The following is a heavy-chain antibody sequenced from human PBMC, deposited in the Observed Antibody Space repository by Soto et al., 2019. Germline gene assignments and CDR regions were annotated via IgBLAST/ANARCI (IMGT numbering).Heavy chain of an antibody. CDR3: ARLHYYDSSGYYWPPYYGMDV. CDR2: IYYSGST. D-gene: IGHD3-22*01. CDR1: GGSISSYY. J-gene: IGHJ6*02. V-gene: IGHV4-59*08. Sequence: PSETLSLTCTVSGGSISSYYWSWIRQPPGKGLEWIGYIYYSGSTNYNPSLKSRVTISVDTSKNQFSLKLSSVTAADTAVYYCARLHYYDSSGYYWPPYYGMDVWGQGTTVTVSS.